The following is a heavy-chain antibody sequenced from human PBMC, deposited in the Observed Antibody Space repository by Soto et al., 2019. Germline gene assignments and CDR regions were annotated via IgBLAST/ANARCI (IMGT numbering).Heavy chain of an antibody. J-gene: IGHJ4*02. CDR2: ISWNSGSI. Sequence: GGSLRLSCSASGFTFDDYAMHWVRQAPGKGLEWVSGISWNSGSIGYADSVKGRFTISRDNAKNSLYLQMNSLRAEDTALYYCASRQWLVPAFDYWGQGTLVTV. D-gene: IGHD6-19*01. CDR1: GFTFDDYA. CDR3: ASRQWLVPAFDY. V-gene: IGHV3-9*01.